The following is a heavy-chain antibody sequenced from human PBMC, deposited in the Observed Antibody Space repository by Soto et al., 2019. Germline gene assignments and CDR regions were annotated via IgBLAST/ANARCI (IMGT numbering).Heavy chain of an antibody. CDR2: VYYSGSI. D-gene: IGHD6-6*01. Sequence: SETLSLTCTVSGASISSGDYYWSWIRQPPGKGLVCIGYVYYSGSIYYNPSLKSRVSISVDTSKNQFSLKLSSVIAADTAVYFCTRDGRSIIEPRPGANYWGQGTLVTVSS. CDR1: GASISSGDYY. J-gene: IGHJ4*02. CDR3: TRDGRSIIEPRPGANY. V-gene: IGHV4-30-4*01.